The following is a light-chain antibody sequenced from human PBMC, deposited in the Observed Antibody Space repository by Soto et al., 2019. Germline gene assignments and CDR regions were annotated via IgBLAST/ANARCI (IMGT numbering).Light chain of an antibody. CDR1: QGISSY. V-gene: IGKV1-9*01. CDR2: AAS. Sequence: IHLIQSSSFIFATLVDRVTITSRASQGISSYLAWYQPKQGKAPKLLIYAASTLQSGVPSRFRGTGSGTECTLTVSGLQPEDFETESCQQLNSYPLTFGGGTKVDIK. J-gene: IGKJ4*01. CDR3: QQLNSYPLT.